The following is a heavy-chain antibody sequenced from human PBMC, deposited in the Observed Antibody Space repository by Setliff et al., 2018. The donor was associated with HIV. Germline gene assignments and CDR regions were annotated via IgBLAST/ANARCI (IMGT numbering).Heavy chain of an antibody. CDR1: GYTFTSYA. CDR3: ARDVATIGAKFYYPYMDV. Sequence: ASVKVSCKTSGYTFTSYALNCVRQAPGQGLEWMGWINTENGNPTYAQGFTGRFVFSLDTSVNTAYLHISSLKPEDAAVYYCARDVATIGAKFYYPYMDVWGKGTTVTVSS. J-gene: IGHJ6*03. CDR2: INTENGNP. D-gene: IGHD5-12*01. V-gene: IGHV7-4-1*02.